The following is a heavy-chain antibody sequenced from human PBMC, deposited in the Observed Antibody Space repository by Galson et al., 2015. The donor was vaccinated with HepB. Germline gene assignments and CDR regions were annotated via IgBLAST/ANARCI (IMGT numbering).Heavy chain of an antibody. J-gene: IGHJ6*02. V-gene: IGHV3-30*03. CDR2: ISYDGSNK. CDR1: GFTFSSYG. Sequence: SLRLSCAASGFTFSSYGTHWVRQAPGKGLEWVAVISYDGSNKYYADSVKVRFTISRDNSKNMVYLQMNSLRPDDTAVYYCARAVVLSGTHLGEEDLDAWGQGTTVTVSS. CDR3: ARAVVLSGTHLGEEDLDA. D-gene: IGHD3-3*01.